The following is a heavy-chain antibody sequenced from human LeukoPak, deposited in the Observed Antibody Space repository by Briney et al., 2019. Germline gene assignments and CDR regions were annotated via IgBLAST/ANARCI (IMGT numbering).Heavy chain of an antibody. CDR1: GGSISSYY. CDR2: IYYSGST. J-gene: IGHJ4*02. Sequence: SETLSLTCTVSGGSISSYYWSWIRQPPGKGLEWIGYIYYSGSTNYNPSLKSRVTISVDTSKNQFSLKLSSATAADTAVYYCASGPRYYDFDYWGQGTLVTVSS. V-gene: IGHV4-59*01. D-gene: IGHD3-3*01. CDR3: ASGPRYYDFDY.